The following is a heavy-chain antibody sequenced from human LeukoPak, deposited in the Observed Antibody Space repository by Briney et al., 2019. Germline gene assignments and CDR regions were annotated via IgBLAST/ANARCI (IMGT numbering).Heavy chain of an antibody. V-gene: IGHV3-30*02. D-gene: IGHD3-9*01. J-gene: IGHJ6*03. CDR1: GFTFSSYG. CDR3: AKAGSILTGYYTNYYYYYMDV. Sequence: GGSLRLSCAASGFTFSSYGMHWVRQAPGKGLEWVAFIRYDGSNKYYADSVKGRFTISRDNSKNTLYLQMNSLRAEDTAVYYCAKAGSILTGYYTNYYYYYMDVWGKGTTVTISS. CDR2: IRYDGSNK.